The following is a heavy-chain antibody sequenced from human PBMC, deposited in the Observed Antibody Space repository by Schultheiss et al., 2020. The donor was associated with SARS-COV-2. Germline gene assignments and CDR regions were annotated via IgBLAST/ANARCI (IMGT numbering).Heavy chain of an antibody. V-gene: IGHV3-21*04. Sequence: GGSLRLSCAASGLTFSSYAMSWVRQAPGKGLEWVSSISSSSSYIYYADSVKGRFTISRDNARNTLYLQMTSLRVEDTAVYYCASCGASCHYYGMDVWGQGTTVTVSS. J-gene: IGHJ6*02. D-gene: IGHD2-2*01. CDR3: ASCGASCHYYGMDV. CDR2: ISSSSSYI. CDR1: GLTFSSYA.